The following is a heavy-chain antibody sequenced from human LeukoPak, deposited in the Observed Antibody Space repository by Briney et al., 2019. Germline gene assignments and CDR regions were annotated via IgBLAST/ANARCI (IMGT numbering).Heavy chain of an antibody. Sequence: GGSLRLSCAASGFTFSSSAMSWVRQAPEKGLKWVSTISGGDNNTYYAESVKGRFTISRDNSKNTLYLQMHSLRAEDTAVYYCAKSGGQQLVAAYGMDVWGQGTTVTVSS. V-gene: IGHV3-23*01. CDR2: ISGGDNNT. CDR3: AKSGGQQLVAAYGMDV. D-gene: IGHD6-13*01. J-gene: IGHJ6*02. CDR1: GFTFSSSA.